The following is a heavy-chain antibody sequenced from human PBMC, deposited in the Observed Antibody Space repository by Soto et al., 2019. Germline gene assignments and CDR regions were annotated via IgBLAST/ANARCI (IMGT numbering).Heavy chain of an antibody. J-gene: IGHJ5*02. CDR3: VRDGSGNLYLNWFDP. Sequence: GGSLRLSCTASGFTFSSYSMNWVRQAPGKGLEWISYISSHSSTLYYADSVKGRFTISRGNAGNSLYLQMNSLRDEDTAVYYCVRDGSGNLYLNWFDPWGQGTLVTVSS. V-gene: IGHV3-48*02. CDR2: ISSHSSTL. D-gene: IGHD6-19*01. CDR1: GFTFSSYS.